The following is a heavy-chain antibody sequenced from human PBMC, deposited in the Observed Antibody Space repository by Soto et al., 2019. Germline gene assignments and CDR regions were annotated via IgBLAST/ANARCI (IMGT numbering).Heavy chain of an antibody. V-gene: IGHV1-69*01. CDR2: IIPLFGSA. J-gene: IGHJ6*04. D-gene: IGHD3-22*01. Sequence: QVQLVQSGAEGKKPGSSVKVSCKASGGTFSSYAISWVRQAPGQGLEWMGGIIPLFGSANYAQKFQGRVTITADESTSTAYMDLSLLRSEDTAVYYCARDLKRYYDSSGYGYYYYGMDVWGKGTTVTVSS. CDR1: GGTFSSYA. CDR3: ARDLKRYYDSSGYGYYYYGMDV.